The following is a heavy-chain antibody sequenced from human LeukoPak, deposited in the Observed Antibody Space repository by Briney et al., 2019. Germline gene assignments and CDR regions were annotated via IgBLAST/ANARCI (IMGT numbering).Heavy chain of an antibody. D-gene: IGHD3-22*01. CDR3: AREEPHDGSGYY. Sequence: ASVTVSFTASGGAFSSYAISWVRQAPGQGLEWMGGIIPIFGTANYAQKFQGRVTITADESTSTAYMELSSLRSEDTAVYYCAREEPHDGSGYYWGQGTLVTVSS. J-gene: IGHJ4*02. CDR2: IIPIFGTA. CDR1: GGAFSSYA. V-gene: IGHV1-69*13.